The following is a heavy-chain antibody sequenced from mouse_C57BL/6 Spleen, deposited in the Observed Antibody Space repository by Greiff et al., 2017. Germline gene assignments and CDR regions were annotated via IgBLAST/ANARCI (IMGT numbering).Heavy chain of an antibody. CDR2: IDPTDSYT. CDR3: ARERNSYSFAD. Sequence: QVQLQQPGAELVMPGASVKLSCKASGYTFTSYWMHWVKQRPGQGLEWIGKIDPTDSYTNYNQKFKGKSTLTVDKSSSTAYMQLSSLTSEDSAVYYCARERNSYSFADWGKGTLVTVSA. CDR1: GYTFTSYW. J-gene: IGHJ3*01. D-gene: IGHD2-12*01. V-gene: IGHV1-69*01.